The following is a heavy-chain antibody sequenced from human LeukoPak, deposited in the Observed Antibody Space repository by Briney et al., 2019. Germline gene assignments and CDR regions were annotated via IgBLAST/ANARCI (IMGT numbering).Heavy chain of an antibody. CDR1: GGSISSYY. CDR3: ARGGSWDYGVYYYYMDV. J-gene: IGHJ6*03. V-gene: IGHV4-4*07. D-gene: IGHD4-17*01. CDR2: IYTSGST. Sequence: PSETLSLTCTVSGGSISSYYWSWIRQPAGKGLEWIGRIYTSGSTNYNPSLKSRVTISVDKSKNQFSLKLSSVTAADTAVYYCARGGSWDYGVYYYYMDVWGKGTTVTISS.